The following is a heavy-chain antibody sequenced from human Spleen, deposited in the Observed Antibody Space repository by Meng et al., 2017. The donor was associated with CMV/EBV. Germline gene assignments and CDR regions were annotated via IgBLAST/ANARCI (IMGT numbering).Heavy chain of an antibody. CDR3: ARDHYYESSGYNWFDP. Sequence: GSISSGGYYGSWIRQHPGKGLEWIGCIYYSGSTYYNASLKSRVTISVDTSKNQFSLKLSSVTAADTAMYYCARDHYYESSGYNWFDPWGQGTLVTVSS. D-gene: IGHD3-22*01. V-gene: IGHV4-30-4*06. CDR1: GSISSGGYY. CDR2: IYYSGST. J-gene: IGHJ5*02.